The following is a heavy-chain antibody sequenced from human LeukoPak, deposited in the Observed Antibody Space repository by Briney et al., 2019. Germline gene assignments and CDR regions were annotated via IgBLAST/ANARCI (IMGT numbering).Heavy chain of an antibody. CDR3: ARRVGSSDCFDY. J-gene: IGHJ4*02. D-gene: IGHD6-6*01. V-gene: IGHV3-11*01. Sequence: PGGSLRLSCGASGFNFRDYYMSWIRQAPGKGLEWVSYISNDGNARYYADSVKGRFTTSRDNAKNSLFLQMNSLTAGDTAVYYCARRVGSSDCFDYWGQGTLVTVSS. CDR2: ISNDGNAR. CDR1: GFNFRDYY.